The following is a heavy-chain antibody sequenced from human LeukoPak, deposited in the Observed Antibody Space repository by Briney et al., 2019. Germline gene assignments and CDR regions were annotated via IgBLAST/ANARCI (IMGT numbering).Heavy chain of an antibody. CDR3: ARGNYGSGSYYFGIPSPVVDY. CDR1: GGSISSGDYY. V-gene: IGHV4-30-4*01. Sequence: SQTLPLTCTVSGGSISSGDYYWSWIRQPPGKGLEWIGYIYYSGITYYNPSLKTRVTISVDPSKNQFSLKLSSVTAADTAVYYCARGNYGSGSYYFGIPSPVVDYWGQGTLVTVSS. CDR2: IYYSGIT. D-gene: IGHD3-10*01. J-gene: IGHJ4*02.